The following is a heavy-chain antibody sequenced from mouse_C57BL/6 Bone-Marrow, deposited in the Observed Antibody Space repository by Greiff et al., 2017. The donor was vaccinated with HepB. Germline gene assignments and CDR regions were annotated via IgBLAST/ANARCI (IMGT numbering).Heavy chain of an antibody. V-gene: IGHV1-64*01. CDR2: IHPNSGST. CDR1: GYTFTSYW. Sequence: VKLQQPGAELVKPGASVKLSCKASGYTFTSYWMHWVKQRPGQGLEWIGMIHPNSGSTNYNEKFKSKATLTVDKSSSTAYMQLSSLTSEDSAVYYCGGSAQQDYWGQGTTLTVSS. CDR3: GGSAQQDY. J-gene: IGHJ2*01.